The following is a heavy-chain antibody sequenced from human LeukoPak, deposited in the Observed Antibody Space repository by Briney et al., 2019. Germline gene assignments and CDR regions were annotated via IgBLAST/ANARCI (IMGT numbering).Heavy chain of an antibody. D-gene: IGHD6-13*01. J-gene: IGHJ4*02. CDR2: IYSGGTT. CDR3: ARDNGDSSSDDY. CDR1: GFTVSSNY. V-gene: IGHV3-66*01. Sequence: GGSLRLSCAGSGFTVSSNYMNWVRQAPGKGLEWVSVIYSGGTTYYAGSVQGRFTISRDNSKNTLYLQMNSLRAEDTAVYYCARDNGDSSSDDYWGQGALVTVSS.